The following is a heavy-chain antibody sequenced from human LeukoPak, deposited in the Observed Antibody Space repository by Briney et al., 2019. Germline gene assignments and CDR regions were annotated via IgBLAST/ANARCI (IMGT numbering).Heavy chain of an antibody. J-gene: IGHJ6*04. CDR1: GFTVSSYW. V-gene: IGHV3-74*01. D-gene: IGHD3-10*02. CDR3: AELGITMIGGV. CDR2: INSDGSST. Sequence: PGGSLRLSCVVSGFTVSSYWMHWVRQAPGKGLVWVSRINSDGSSTSYADSVKGRFTISRDNAKNTLYLQMNSLRAEDTAVYYCAELGITMIGGVWGKGTTVTISS.